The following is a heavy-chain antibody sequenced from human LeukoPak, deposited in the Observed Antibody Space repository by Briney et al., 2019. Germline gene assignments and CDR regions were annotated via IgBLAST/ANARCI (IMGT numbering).Heavy chain of an antibody. Sequence: SETLSLTCTVSGYSIISDYFWGWIRQPPGKGLEWIGTIYHSGSTYYNPSLKSRVTISIDTSRNHFSLRLSSVTAADTAVYYCARVPVRNYGDCRIDYWGQGTLVTVSS. CDR3: ARVPVRNYGDCRIDY. V-gene: IGHV4-38-2*02. J-gene: IGHJ4*02. CDR1: GYSIISDYF. D-gene: IGHD4-17*01. CDR2: IYHSGST.